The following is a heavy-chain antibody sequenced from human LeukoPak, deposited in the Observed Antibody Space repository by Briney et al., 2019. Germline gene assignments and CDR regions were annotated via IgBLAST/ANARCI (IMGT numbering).Heavy chain of an antibody. D-gene: IGHD3-10*01. CDR3: ARDRVPLGGFPYYYYMDV. V-gene: IGHV3-30*04. CDR2: ISYDGSNK. J-gene: IGHJ6*03. Sequence: GGSLRLSCAASGFTFSSYAMHWVRQAPGKGLEWVAVISYDGSNKYYADSVKGRFTISRDNSKNTLYLQMNSLRAEDTAVYYCARDRVPLGGFPYYYYMDVWGKGTTVTVSS. CDR1: GFTFSSYA.